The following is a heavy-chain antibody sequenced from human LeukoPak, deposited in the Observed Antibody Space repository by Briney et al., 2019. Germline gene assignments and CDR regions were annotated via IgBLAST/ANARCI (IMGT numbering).Heavy chain of an antibody. J-gene: IGHJ4*02. CDR2: ISGSGGST. CDR1: GFTFSSYA. Sequence: GGSLRLSCAASGFTFSSYAMSWVRQAPGKGLEWVSAISGSGGSTYYADSVKGRFTISRDNSKNTLYLQMNSLRAEDTAVYYCAKGRAHGMWAYGQGAARPVDYWGQGTLVTVSS. D-gene: IGHD6-6*01. CDR3: AKGRAHGMWAYGQGAARPVDY. V-gene: IGHV3-23*01.